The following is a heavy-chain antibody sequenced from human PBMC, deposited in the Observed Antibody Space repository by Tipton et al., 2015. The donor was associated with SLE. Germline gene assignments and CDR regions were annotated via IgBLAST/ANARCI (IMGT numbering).Heavy chain of an antibody. J-gene: IGHJ4*02. CDR1: GGSISSYY. CDR2: IYYSGST. CDR3: ARDLEWSKGGGYYFDY. V-gene: IGHV4-59*01. Sequence: TLSLTCTVSGGSISSYYWSWIRQPPGKGLEWIGYIYYSGSTNYNPSLKSRVTISVDTSKNQFSLKLSSVTAADTAVYYCARDLEWSKGGGYYFDYWGQGTLVTVSS. D-gene: IGHD3-3*01.